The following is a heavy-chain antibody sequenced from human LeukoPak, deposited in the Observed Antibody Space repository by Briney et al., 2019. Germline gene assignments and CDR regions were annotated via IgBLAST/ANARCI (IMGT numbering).Heavy chain of an antibody. D-gene: IGHD2-2*01. CDR1: GYIFAHNG. CDR3: ARGEDIVVVPAAMIPWFDP. CDR2: ISAYNGDT. Sequence: ASVKVSCKTSGYIFAHNGISWVRQAPGQGPEWMGWISAYNGDTNYAQNFQGRVTMTRDTSTSTVYMELRSLRSEDTAVYYCARGEDIVVVPAAMIPWFDPWGQGTLVTVSS. V-gene: IGHV1-18*01. J-gene: IGHJ5*02.